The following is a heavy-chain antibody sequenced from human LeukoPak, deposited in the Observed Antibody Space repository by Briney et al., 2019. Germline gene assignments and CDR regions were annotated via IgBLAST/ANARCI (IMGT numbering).Heavy chain of an antibody. CDR3: AKLYNPTRNNAFDI. CDR2: IRYDGSNK. CDR1: GFTFSSYG. Sequence: GGSLRLSCAASGFTFSSYGMHWVRQAPGKGLEWVAFIRYDGSNKYYADSVKGRFTISRDNSKNTLYLQMNSLRAEDTAVYYCAKLYNPTRNNAFDIWGQGTMVTVSS. V-gene: IGHV3-30*02. J-gene: IGHJ3*02. D-gene: IGHD1-14*01.